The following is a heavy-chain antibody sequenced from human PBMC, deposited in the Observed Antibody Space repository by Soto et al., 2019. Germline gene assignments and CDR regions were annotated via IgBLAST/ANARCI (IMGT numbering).Heavy chain of an antibody. D-gene: IGHD3-22*01. V-gene: IGHV1-24*01. CDR1: GYTLTELS. J-gene: IGHJ4*02. CDR3: ATLDDSGGYYLSRLYYFDY. CDR2: FDPEDGET. Sequence: SVKVSSKVSGYTLTELSMHWVRQAPGKGLEWMGGFDPEDGETIYAQKFQGRVTMTEDTSPDTAYMELSSLRSEDTAVYYCATLDDSGGYYLSRLYYFDYWRQGTLVTVSS.